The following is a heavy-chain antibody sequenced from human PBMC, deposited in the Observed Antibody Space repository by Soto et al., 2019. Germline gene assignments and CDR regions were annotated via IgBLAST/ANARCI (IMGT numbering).Heavy chain of an antibody. V-gene: IGHV3-23*01. J-gene: IGHJ4*02. CDR1: GFSFSSLA. D-gene: IGHD2-21*02. CDR3: AKDQTDVTLFDY. CDR2: ISGRGVDT. Sequence: GGSMRLSCAASGFSFSSLAMSWVRQAPGKGLEWVSSISGRGVDTLYADSVKGRFTISRDNSRNTLYPQVNSLRAEDTAVYYCAKDQTDVTLFDYWGQGTLVTVSS.